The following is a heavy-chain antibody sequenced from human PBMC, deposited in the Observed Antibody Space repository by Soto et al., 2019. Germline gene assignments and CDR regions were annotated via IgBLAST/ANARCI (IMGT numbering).Heavy chain of an antibody. D-gene: IGHD3-3*01. Sequence: GGSLRLSCAASGFTFSNYGMHWVRQAPGKGLEWVAVMWSDGSNQHYADSVKGRFTISRDNSKNMLYVQMNSLRAEDTAVYYCARDRTNQHYLDSWGQGTLVTVSS. CDR1: GFTFSNYG. CDR2: MWSDGSNQ. CDR3: ARDRTNQHYLDS. V-gene: IGHV3-33*01. J-gene: IGHJ4*02.